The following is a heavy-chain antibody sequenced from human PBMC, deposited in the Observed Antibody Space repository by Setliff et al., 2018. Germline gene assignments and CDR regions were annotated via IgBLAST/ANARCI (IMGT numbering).Heavy chain of an antibody. J-gene: IGHJ4*02. D-gene: IGHD3-22*01. V-gene: IGHV4-38-2*01. CDR3: ARQLCSSGYCYATTFDY. CDR1: GYSISSGYY. CDR2: IYRSGST. Sequence: NPSETLSLTCAVSGYSISSGYYWGWIRQAPGKGLEWIASIYRSGSTYYNPSLKSRVTISVDTSKNQFPLKLSSVTASDTAVYYCARQLCSSGYCYATTFDYWGQGTLVTVSS.